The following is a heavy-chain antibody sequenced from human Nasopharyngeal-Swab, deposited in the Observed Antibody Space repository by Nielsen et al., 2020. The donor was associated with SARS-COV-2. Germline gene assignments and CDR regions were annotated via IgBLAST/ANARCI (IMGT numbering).Heavy chain of an antibody. J-gene: IGHJ4*02. Sequence: SVKVSCKASGGTFSSYAISWVRQAPGQGLEWMGGIIPIFGTANYAQKFQGRVTITADETTSTAYMELSSLRSEDTAVYYCAGGDDSLANSYYWGQGTLVTVSS. CDR3: AGGDDSLANSYY. D-gene: IGHD3-22*01. CDR2: IIPIFGTA. CDR1: GGTFSSYA. V-gene: IGHV1-69*13.